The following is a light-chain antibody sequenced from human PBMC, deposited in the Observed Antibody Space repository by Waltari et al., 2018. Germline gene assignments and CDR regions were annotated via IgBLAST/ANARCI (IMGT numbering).Light chain of an antibody. CDR1: EAIGRG. V-gene: IGKV3D-15*01. CDR2: RAS. J-gene: IGKJ1*01. Sequence: TVVTQSPATLSVSPGERATLPCRTSEAIGRGLAWYQQKPGQAPRLLIYRASTRAAGSPDRFSGFGSETEFTLTISSLQSEDSAVYYCQQYNRWPPGTFGQGTKVEI. CDR3: QQYNRWPPGT.